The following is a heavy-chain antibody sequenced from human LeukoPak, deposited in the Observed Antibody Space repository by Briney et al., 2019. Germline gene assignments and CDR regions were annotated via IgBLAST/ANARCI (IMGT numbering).Heavy chain of an antibody. J-gene: IGHJ4*02. V-gene: IGHV3-30*02. CDR1: GFTFRSYG. D-gene: IGHD3-9*01. CDR2: IRYDGSNK. Sequence: PGGSLRLSCAASGFTFRSYGMHWVRQAPGKGLEWVAFIRYDGSNKYYADSVKGRFTISRDNSKNTLYLQMNSLRAEDTAVYYGVRGLRYFDWLLEYWGQGTLVTVSS. CDR3: VRGLRYFDWLLEY.